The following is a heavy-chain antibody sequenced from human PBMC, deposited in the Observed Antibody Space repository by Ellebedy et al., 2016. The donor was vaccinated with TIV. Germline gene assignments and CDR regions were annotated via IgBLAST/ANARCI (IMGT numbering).Heavy chain of an antibody. J-gene: IGHJ3*02. D-gene: IGHD2-15*01. CDR3: ARVVWQLPVSYAFDI. Sequence: MPSETLSLTCTVSGGSISSYYWSWIRQPPGKGLEWIGYVYYSGSTTYNASLKSRVTISVDTSKNQFSLKLNTVTAADTAVYYCARVVWQLPVSYAFDIWGQGTMVTVSS. V-gene: IGHV4-59*01. CDR1: GGSISSYY. CDR2: VYYSGST.